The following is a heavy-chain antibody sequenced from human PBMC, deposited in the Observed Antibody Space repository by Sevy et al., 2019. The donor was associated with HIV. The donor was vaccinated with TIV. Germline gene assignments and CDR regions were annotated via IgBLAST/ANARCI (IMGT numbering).Heavy chain of an antibody. J-gene: IGHJ4*02. Sequence: GGSLRLSCAVSGFSFSNYWMSWVRQAPGKGLEWVAKIKEDGSEKHYVDSVKGRFTISRDNTKNSLFLQMNSMRAEDTALYYCAGYNNLGYWGQGTLVTVSS. CDR3: AGYNNLGY. V-gene: IGHV3-7*01. CDR1: GFSFSNYW. CDR2: IKEDGSEK. D-gene: IGHD1-1*01.